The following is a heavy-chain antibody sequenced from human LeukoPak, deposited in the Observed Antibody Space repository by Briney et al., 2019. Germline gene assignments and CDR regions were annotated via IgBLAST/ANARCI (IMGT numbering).Heavy chain of an antibody. V-gene: IGHV3-30*04. D-gene: IGHD2-15*01. Sequence: PGGSLRLSCAASGFTFSTYAMHWVRQAPGKGLEWVAVIANDGRDKHHADSVKGRFTISRDNSKNTLYVQMDSLRAEDTALYYCARDRSAPARYDFDSWGQGTLVTVSS. CDR3: ARDRSAPARYDFDS. CDR2: IANDGRDK. CDR1: GFTFSTYA. J-gene: IGHJ4*02.